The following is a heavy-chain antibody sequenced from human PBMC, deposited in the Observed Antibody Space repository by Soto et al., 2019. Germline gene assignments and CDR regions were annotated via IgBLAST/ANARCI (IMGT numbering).Heavy chain of an antibody. CDR3: AREGGPEIPHNCFDP. V-gene: IGHV4-59*01. Sequence: SETLSLTCTVSGGSISTYYWSWIRQPPGKGLEWIGYIYYSGSTTYNPSLKSRVTISVDTSKNQFSLKLSSVTAADTAVYYCAREGGPEIPHNCFDPWGQGTLVTVSS. D-gene: IGHD1-26*01. J-gene: IGHJ5*02. CDR1: GGSISTYY. CDR2: IYYSGST.